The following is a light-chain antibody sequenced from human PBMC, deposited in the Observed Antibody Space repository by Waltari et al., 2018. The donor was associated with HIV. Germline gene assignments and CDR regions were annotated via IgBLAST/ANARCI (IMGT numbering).Light chain of an antibody. CDR1: QSISTH. Sequence: DIPMTQSPSSLSASVGDRVTITCRASQSISTHLNWYQQKPGKAPNLLIYAASSLDSGVPSRFSGSGSGTAFTLTISSLQPEDVATYYCQQTYNTPLTFGGGTKVEIE. CDR3: QQTYNTPLT. J-gene: IGKJ4*01. CDR2: AAS. V-gene: IGKV1-39*01.